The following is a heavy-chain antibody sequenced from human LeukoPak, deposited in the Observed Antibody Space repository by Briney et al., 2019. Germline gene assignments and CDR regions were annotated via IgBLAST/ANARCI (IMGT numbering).Heavy chain of an antibody. CDR3: AKDALNNWNPDS. V-gene: IGHV3-23*01. CDR1: GFTFGSHA. D-gene: IGHD1-20*01. J-gene: IGHJ4*02. CDR2: ISGSGAST. Sequence: GGSLRLSRAASGFTFGSHAMNWVRQAPGTGLEWVSAISGSGASTYYADSVKGRFTMSRDNSINTLYLQMNSLRVEDTAVYYCAKDALNNWNPDSWGQGTLVTVSS.